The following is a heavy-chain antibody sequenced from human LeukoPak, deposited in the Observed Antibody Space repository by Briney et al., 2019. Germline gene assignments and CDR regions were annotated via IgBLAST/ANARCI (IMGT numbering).Heavy chain of an antibody. V-gene: IGHV1-8*01. D-gene: IGHD2-15*01. CDR2: MYPNRGKT. Sequence: ASVNVSCKASGYTFTSYVIIWVRPATGQGREWVGWMYPNRGKTGYPQKFQGRVTMPRHASISKTYMELSSLRSEDTAVYYCRRGGYVSGGNSYSQVGYYYYGMDVWPQGTTVTVSS. J-gene: IGHJ6*02. CDR1: GYTFTSYV. CDR3: RRGGYVSGGNSYSQVGYYYYGMDV.